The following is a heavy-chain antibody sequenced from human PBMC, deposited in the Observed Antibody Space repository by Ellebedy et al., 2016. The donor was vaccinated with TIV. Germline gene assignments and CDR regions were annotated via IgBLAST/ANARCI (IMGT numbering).Heavy chain of an antibody. D-gene: IGHD2-2*01. CDR1: GFSLSTSGMC. Sequence: SGPTLVXPTQTLTLTCTFSGFSLSTSGMCVSWIRQPPGKALEWLARIDWDDDKYYSTSLKTRLTISKDTSKNQVVLTMTNMDPVDTATYYCARISLGYCSSTSCYESGDAFDIWGQGTMVTVSS. CDR3: ARISLGYCSSTSCYESGDAFDI. J-gene: IGHJ3*02. CDR2: IDWDDDK. V-gene: IGHV2-70*11.